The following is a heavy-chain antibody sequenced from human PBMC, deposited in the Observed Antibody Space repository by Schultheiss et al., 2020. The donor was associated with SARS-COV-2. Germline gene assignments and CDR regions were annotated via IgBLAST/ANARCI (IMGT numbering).Heavy chain of an antibody. D-gene: IGHD6-19*01. CDR1: GFTFSSYA. CDR2: ISSSSSYI. CDR3: AKSPRGAVAGPNDY. Sequence: GGSLRLSCAASGFTFSSYAMSWVRQAPGKGLEWVSSISSSSSYIYYADSVKGRFTISRDNAKNSLYLQMNSLRAEDTAVYYCAKSPRGAVAGPNDYWGQGTLVTVSS. V-gene: IGHV3-21*04. J-gene: IGHJ4*02.